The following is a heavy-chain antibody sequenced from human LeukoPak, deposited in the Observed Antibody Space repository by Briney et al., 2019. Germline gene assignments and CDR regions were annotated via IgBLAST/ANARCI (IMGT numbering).Heavy chain of an antibody. V-gene: IGHV4-39*01. CDR2: IYYSGST. Sequence: SETLSLTCTVSGGSISSSSYYWGWIRQPPGKGLEWIRSIYYSGSTYYNPSLKSRVTISVDTSKNQFSLKLSSVTAADTAVYYCATPMDYVDYWGQGTLVTVSS. J-gene: IGHJ4*02. CDR1: GGSISSSSYY. D-gene: IGHD2-8*01. CDR3: ATPMDYVDY.